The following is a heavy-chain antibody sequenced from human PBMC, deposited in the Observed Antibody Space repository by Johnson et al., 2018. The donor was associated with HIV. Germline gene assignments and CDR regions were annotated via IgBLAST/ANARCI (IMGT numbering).Heavy chain of an antibody. V-gene: IGHV3-30*02. CDR2: IRYDGSNK. Sequence: QVQLVESGGGLVQPGGSLRLSCAASGFTVSINYITWVRQAPGKGLEWVAFIRYDGSNKYYADSVKGRFTISRDNSKNTLYLQMSSLRVEDTAVYYCARDLVGVVAAAGPVGDASDIWGQGTMVTVSS. CDR1: GFTVSINY. D-gene: IGHD6-13*01. J-gene: IGHJ3*02. CDR3: ARDLVGVVAAAGPVGDASDI.